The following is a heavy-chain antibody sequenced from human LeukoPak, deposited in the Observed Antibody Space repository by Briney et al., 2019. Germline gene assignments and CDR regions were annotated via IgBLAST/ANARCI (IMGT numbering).Heavy chain of an antibody. CDR3: AKDSLAGCRSAGCYGQNWVDP. D-gene: IGHD2-2*01. Sequence: GRSLRLSCAASGFTFSTYGMHWVRQAPGKGLEWVAVISYDGSSKFYADSVKGRFTISRDSSKNTLHLQMNRLRPEDTAVYYCAKDSLAGCRSAGCYGQNWVDPWGQGTLVTVSS. V-gene: IGHV3-30*18. J-gene: IGHJ5*02. CDR1: GFTFSTYG. CDR2: ISYDGSSK.